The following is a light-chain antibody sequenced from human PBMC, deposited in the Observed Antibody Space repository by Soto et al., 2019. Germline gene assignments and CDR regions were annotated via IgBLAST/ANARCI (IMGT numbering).Light chain of an antibody. V-gene: IGKV1-5*01. CDR3: QQFIDGWT. CDR2: DAS. Sequence: DIQMTQSPSSLSASIGDRVTITCRASQSVSSWLAWYQQKPGKAPKLLIYDASSLESGVPSRFRGSGSETEFTLIISGLQPDDFATYYCQQFIDGWTFGQGTKVDIK. CDR1: QSVSSW. J-gene: IGKJ1*01.